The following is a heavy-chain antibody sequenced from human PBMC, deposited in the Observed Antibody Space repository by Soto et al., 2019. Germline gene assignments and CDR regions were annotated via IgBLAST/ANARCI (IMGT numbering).Heavy chain of an antibody. CDR1: GGTFSSYA. J-gene: IGHJ6*04. V-gene: IGHV1-69*13. CDR3: ARGGGWVVTAALYYYYGMDV. D-gene: IGHD2-21*02. CDR2: IIPIFGTA. Sequence: EASVKVSCKASGGTFSSYAISWVRQAPGQGLEWMGGIIPIFGTANYAQKFQGRVTITADESTSTAYMELSSLRSEDTAVYYCARGGGWVVTAALYYYYGMDVWGKGTTVTVSS.